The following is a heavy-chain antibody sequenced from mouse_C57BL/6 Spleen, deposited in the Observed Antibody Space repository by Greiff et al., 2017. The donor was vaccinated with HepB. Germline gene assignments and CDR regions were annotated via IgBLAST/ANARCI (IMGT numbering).Heavy chain of an antibody. V-gene: IGHV3-6*01. Sequence: EVKLQESGPGLVKPSQSLSLTCSVTGYSITSGYYWNWIRQFPGNKLEWMGYISYDGSNNYNPSLKNRISITRDTSKNQFFLKLNSVTTEDTATYYWAREGVYDDPFAYWGQGTLVTVSA. J-gene: IGHJ3*01. CDR2: ISYDGSN. D-gene: IGHD2-3*01. CDR1: GYSITSGYY. CDR3: AREGVYDDPFAY.